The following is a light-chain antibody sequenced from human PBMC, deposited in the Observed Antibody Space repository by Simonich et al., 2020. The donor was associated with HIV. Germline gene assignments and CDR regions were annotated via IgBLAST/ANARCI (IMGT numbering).Light chain of an antibody. CDR3: QQYYTYPLT. Sequence: EIVMTQSPATLSVSPGERATLSCRASQSVSSNLAWYQQKPGQAPRLLIYGAATSATGIPARFSGSGSGTDFTLTISCLQSEDFATYCCQQYYTYPLTFGQGTKVEIK. J-gene: IGKJ1*01. CDR2: GAA. CDR1: QSVSSN. V-gene: IGKV3-15*01.